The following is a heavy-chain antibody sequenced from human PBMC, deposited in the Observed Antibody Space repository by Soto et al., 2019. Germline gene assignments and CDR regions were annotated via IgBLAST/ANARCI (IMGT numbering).Heavy chain of an antibody. Sequence: QVQLQESGPGLVKPSQTLSLTCTVSGGSISSGGYYWSWIRQHPGKGLEWIGYIYYSGSTYYNPSLQSLVTRSVDTAKNQFSLKLSYVTAADTAVYYCSSLASRAWGAVWFDHWGQGTLVTVSS. CDR2: IYYSGST. CDR3: SSLASRAWGAVWFDH. CDR1: GGSISSGGYY. D-gene: IGHD2-2*01. V-gene: IGHV4-31*01. J-gene: IGHJ5*02.